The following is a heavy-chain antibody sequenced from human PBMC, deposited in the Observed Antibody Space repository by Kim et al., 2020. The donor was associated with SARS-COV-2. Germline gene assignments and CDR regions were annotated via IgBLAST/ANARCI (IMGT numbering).Heavy chain of an antibody. CDR3: ARAEDDFWSGYYTGAIVFDP. V-gene: IGHV4-59*13. Sequence: SETLSLTCTVSGGSISSYYWSWIRQPPGKGLEWIGYIYYSGSTNYNPSLKSRVTISVDTSKNQFSLKLSSVTAADTAVYYCARAEDDFWSGYYTGAIVFDPWGQGTLVTVSS. CDR2: IYYSGST. D-gene: IGHD3-3*01. CDR1: GGSISSYY. J-gene: IGHJ5*02.